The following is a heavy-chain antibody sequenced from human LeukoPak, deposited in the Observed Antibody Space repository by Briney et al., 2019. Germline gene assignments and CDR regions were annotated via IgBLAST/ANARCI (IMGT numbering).Heavy chain of an antibody. J-gene: IGHJ4*02. V-gene: IGHV5-51*01. CDR2: IYPGDSDT. CDR3: ARGVGTFDY. D-gene: IGHD3-3*01. Sequence: GESLQISCKVSGYSFTNYWIGCVRQMPGKGLECMGIIYPGDSDTRYSPSFQGHVTISADKSNSTAYLQGSSLKASDTALYYCARGVGTFDYWGQGTLVSVSS. CDR1: GYSFTNYW.